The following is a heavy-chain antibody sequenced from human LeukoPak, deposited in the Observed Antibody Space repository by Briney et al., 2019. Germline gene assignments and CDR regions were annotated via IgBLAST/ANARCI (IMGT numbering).Heavy chain of an antibody. Sequence: GASVKVSCKASGYTFTGYYMHWVRQAPGQGLEWMGWINPNSGGTNYAQKFQGRVTMTRDTSISTAYMELSRLRSDDTAVYYCARRGGNSVFYYYYMDVWGRGTTVTVSS. J-gene: IGHJ6*03. CDR1: GYTFTGYY. CDR2: INPNSGGT. CDR3: ARRGGNSVFYYYYMDV. V-gene: IGHV1-2*02. D-gene: IGHD4-23*01.